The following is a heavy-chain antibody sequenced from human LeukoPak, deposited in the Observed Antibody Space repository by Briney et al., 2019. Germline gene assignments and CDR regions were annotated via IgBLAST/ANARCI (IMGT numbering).Heavy chain of an antibody. CDR1: GFTFDDYG. V-gene: IGHV3-20*04. CDR3: ARVYYDHVMGPTTHFDY. D-gene: IGHD3-16*01. Sequence: GGSLRLSCAASGFTFDDYGMSWVRQAPGKGLEWVSGINWNGGSTGYADSVKGRFTISRDNAKNSLYLQMNSLRAEDTALYYCARVYYDHVMGPTTHFDYWGQGTLVTVSS. J-gene: IGHJ4*02. CDR2: INWNGGST.